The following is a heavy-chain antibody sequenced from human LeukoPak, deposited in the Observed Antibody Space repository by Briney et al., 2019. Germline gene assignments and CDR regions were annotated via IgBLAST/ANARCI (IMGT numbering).Heavy chain of an antibody. CDR3: AKERRITMIVVVIKESYFDY. D-gene: IGHD3-22*01. V-gene: IGHV3-23*01. CDR1: GFTFSSYA. J-gene: IGHJ4*02. Sequence: GGSLRLSCAASGFTFSSYAISWVRQAPGKWFEWVSAIRVGGGSTYYADSEKGRFTISRDNSKNTLYLKMNSLRAEDTAVYYCAKERRITMIVVVIKESYFDYWGQGTLVTVSS. CDR2: IRVGGGST.